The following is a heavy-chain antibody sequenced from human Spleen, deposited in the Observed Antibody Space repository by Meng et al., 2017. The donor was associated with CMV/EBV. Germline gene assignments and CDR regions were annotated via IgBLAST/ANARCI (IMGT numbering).Heavy chain of an antibody. V-gene: IGHV3-33*06. CDR3: AKDRAHYYDSSGYYRPYYFDY. J-gene: IGHJ4*02. CDR2: IWYDGSNK. Sequence: GESLKISCVASGFTFSSYGMHWVRQAPGKGLEWVAVIWYDGSNKYYADSVKGRFTISRDNSKNTLYLQMNSLRAEDTAVYYCAKDRAHYYDSSGYYRPYYFDYWGQGTLVTVSS. CDR1: GFTFSSYG. D-gene: IGHD3-22*01.